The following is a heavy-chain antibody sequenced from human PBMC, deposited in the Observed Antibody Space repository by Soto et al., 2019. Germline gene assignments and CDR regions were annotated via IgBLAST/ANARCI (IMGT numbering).Heavy chain of an antibody. CDR1: GFSLSNGRVG. V-gene: IGHV2-26*01. CDR3: SRTVAYSNYVEY. D-gene: IGHD4-4*01. J-gene: IGHJ4*02. Sequence: QVTLKESGPVLVKPTETLTLTCTVSGFSLSNGRVGVSWIRQPPGKALEWLAHIYSNDEKSYNTSLMSRLTNCPDTAKSQVVRAMTNMDAVDTATDYCSRTVAYSNYVEYWGQGTLVTVSS. CDR2: IYSNDEK.